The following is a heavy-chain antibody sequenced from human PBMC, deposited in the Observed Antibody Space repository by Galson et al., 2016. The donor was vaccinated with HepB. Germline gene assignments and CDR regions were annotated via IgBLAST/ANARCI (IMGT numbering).Heavy chain of an antibody. D-gene: IGHD6-19*01. V-gene: IGHV4-59*01. Sequence: SETLSLTCTISGGSISSYYWTWIRQPPGKGLECIGYIYYTGSTNYNPSLKSRVTISVDTSKNQFSLKLSSVTAADTAVYYCARENSVAGHLNVFDIWGRGTMVTVSS. J-gene: IGHJ3*02. CDR1: GGSISSYY. CDR3: ARENSVAGHLNVFDI. CDR2: IYYTGST.